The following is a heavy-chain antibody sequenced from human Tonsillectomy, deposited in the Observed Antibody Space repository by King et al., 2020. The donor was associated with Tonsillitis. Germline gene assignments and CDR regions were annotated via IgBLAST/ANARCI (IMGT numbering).Heavy chain of an antibody. CDR3: AKRSSGSYWNDY. CDR2: SSGSGGST. J-gene: IGHJ4*02. V-gene: IGHV3-23*04. Sequence: VQLVESGGGLVQPGGSLRLACAASGFTFSSYAMSWVRQAPGKGVEWVAASSGSGGSTYYADSVKGRFTISRDNSKNTLYLQMNSLRAEDTAVYYCAKRSSGSYWNDYWGQGTLVTVSS. CDR1: GFTFSSYA. D-gene: IGHD3-10*01.